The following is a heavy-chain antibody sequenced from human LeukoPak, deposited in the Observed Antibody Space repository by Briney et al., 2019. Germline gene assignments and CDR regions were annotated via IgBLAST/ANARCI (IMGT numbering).Heavy chain of an antibody. Sequence: SETLSLTCTVSGGSISSGGYYWRWIRQHPGKGLEWIGYIYYSGSTYYNPSLKSRVTISVDTSKNQFSLKLSSVTAADTAVYYCARANYDILTDPGGFDCWGQGTLVTVSS. CDR2: IYYSGST. V-gene: IGHV4-31*03. D-gene: IGHD3-9*01. CDR1: GGSISSGGYY. J-gene: IGHJ4*02. CDR3: ARANYDILTDPGGFDC.